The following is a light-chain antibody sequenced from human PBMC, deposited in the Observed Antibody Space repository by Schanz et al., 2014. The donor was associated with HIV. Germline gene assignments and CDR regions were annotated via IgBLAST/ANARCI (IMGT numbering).Light chain of an antibody. Sequence: DIQMTQSPSTLSASVGDRVTITCRASQSIDTWLAWYQQKPGKAPKLLIYKASSLQSGVPSRFSGSGSGTDFTLTISSLQPEDFATYYCQQSYSNTRTFGQGTKVEIK. V-gene: IGKV1-5*03. CDR2: KAS. CDR1: QSIDTW. CDR3: QQSYSNTRT. J-gene: IGKJ1*01.